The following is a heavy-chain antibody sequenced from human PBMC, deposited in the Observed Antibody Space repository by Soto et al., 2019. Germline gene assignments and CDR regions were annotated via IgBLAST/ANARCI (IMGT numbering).Heavy chain of an antibody. CDR1: GGSISSYY. Sequence: SETLSLTCTVSGGSISSYYWSWIRQPPGKGLEWIGYIYYSGSTNYNPSLKSRVTISVDTSKNQFSLKLSSVTAADTAVYYCARASGIAAAGTISYFDYWGQGTLVTVSS. CDR3: ARASGIAAAGTISYFDY. D-gene: IGHD6-13*01. V-gene: IGHV4-59*01. CDR2: IYYSGST. J-gene: IGHJ4*02.